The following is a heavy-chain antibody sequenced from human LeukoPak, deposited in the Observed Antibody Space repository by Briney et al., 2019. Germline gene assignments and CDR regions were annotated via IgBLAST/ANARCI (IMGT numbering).Heavy chain of an antibody. CDR3: ARDGMATIMGAFDI. Sequence: GGFLRLSCAASGFTFSSYGMHWVRQAPGKGLEWVAFIRYDGSNKYYADSVKGRFTISRDNAKNSLYLQMNSLRAEDTAVYYCARDGMATIMGAFDIWGQGTMVTVSS. CDR1: GFTFSSYG. J-gene: IGHJ3*02. V-gene: IGHV3-30*02. D-gene: IGHD5-24*01. CDR2: IRYDGSNK.